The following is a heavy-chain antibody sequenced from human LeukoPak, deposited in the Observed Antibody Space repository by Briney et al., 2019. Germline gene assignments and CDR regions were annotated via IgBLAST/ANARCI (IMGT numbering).Heavy chain of an antibody. CDR3: ARDIRMAYYYHGMDV. D-gene: IGHD2-21*01. Sequence: SETLSLTCTVSGGSINSGGYYWSWIRQHPGKGLEWIGYIYYSGSTYYNPSLKSRATISVDTSKYQFSLKLSSVTAADTAVYYCARDIRMAYYYHGMDVWGQGTTVTVSS. CDR2: IYYSGST. J-gene: IGHJ6*02. CDR1: GGSINSGGYY. V-gene: IGHV4-31*03.